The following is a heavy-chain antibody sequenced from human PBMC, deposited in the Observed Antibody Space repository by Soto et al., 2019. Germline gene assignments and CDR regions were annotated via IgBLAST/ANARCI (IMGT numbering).Heavy chain of an antibody. Sequence: ASVKVSCKAIGYSFTRNYMHWVRQAPGQGLEWMGTIFPGGVNIAYAQKFEGKLTITKDTSKNQVVLTMTNMDPVDTATYYCAHRKKVCSGGNCHYNWFDPWGQGTLVTVSS. CDR2: IFPGGVNI. D-gene: IGHD2-15*01. CDR3: AHRKKVCSGGNCHYNWFDP. CDR1: GYSFTRNY. J-gene: IGHJ5*02. V-gene: IGHV1-46*01.